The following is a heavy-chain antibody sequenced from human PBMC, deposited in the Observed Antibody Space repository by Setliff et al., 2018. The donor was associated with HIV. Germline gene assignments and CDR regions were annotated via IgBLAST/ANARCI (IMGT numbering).Heavy chain of an antibody. J-gene: IGHJ4*02. Sequence: PSETLSLTCTVSGGSISSSSYYWGWIRRPPGKGLEWIGSIYYSGGTYYNPSLKSRVTISVDTSKNQFSLKLSSVTAADTAVYYCARFRVTMIVVDCYFDYWGQGTLVTVSS. CDR3: ARFRVTMIVVDCYFDY. CDR1: GGSISSSSYY. D-gene: IGHD3-22*01. CDR2: IYYSGGT. V-gene: IGHV4-39*07.